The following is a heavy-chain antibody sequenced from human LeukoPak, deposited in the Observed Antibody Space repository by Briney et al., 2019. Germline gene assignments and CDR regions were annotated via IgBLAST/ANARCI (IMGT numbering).Heavy chain of an antibody. CDR2: IYSGGST. CDR3: AREAYQEWLLQSDAFDI. V-gene: IGHV3-66*01. D-gene: IGHD3-3*01. Sequence: GGSLRLSCEASGFTVSSNYMSWVRQAPGKGLEWVSVIYSGGSTYYADSVKGRFSISRDNSKNTLYLQMNILRDEDTAVYYCAREAYQEWLLQSDAFDIWGQGTMVTVSS. J-gene: IGHJ3*02. CDR1: GFTVSSNY.